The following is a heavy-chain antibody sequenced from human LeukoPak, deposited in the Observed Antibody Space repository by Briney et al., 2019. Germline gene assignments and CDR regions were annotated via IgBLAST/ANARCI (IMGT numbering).Heavy chain of an antibody. CDR3: ARDSSMLRGPLVIYYFDF. CDR1: DFSFITYA. V-gene: IGHV3-23*01. CDR2: ISGGGDAT. Sequence: GGSLRLSCAASDFSFITYAMSWVRQAPGKGLEWVSTISGGGDATYYADSVKGRFTISRDNSKNTLYLQMNSLRVEDTAVYYCARDSSMLRGPLVIYYFDFWGQGTLVTVPS. D-gene: IGHD3-10*01. J-gene: IGHJ4*02.